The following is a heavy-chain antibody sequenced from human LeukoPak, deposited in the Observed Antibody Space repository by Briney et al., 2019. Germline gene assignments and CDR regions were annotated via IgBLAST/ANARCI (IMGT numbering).Heavy chain of an antibody. CDR1: GFTFSSYA. D-gene: IGHD5-18*01. V-gene: IGHV3-23*01. CDR2: ISGSGGST. J-gene: IGHJ3*02. Sequence: PGGSLRLSCAASGFTFSSYAMSWVRQAPGKGLEWVSAISGSGGSTYYADSVKGRFTISRDNSKNTLYLHMNSLRAEDTAIYYCAKTSARFLDTVGHAFDIWGQGTMVTVSS. CDR3: AKTSARFLDTVGHAFDI.